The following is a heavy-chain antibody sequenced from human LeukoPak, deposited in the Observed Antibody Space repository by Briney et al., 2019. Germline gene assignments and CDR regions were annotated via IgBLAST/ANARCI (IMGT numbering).Heavy chain of an antibody. Sequence: ASVKVSCKVSGYTLTELSIHWVRQAPGKGLEWMGGFDPEDGETIYAQKFQGRVSMTEDTSTDTAYMELSSLRSEDTAVYYCATLSRNTIFGVVKVDYWGQGTLVTVSS. CDR2: FDPEDGET. V-gene: IGHV1-24*01. D-gene: IGHD3-3*01. CDR1: GYTLTELS. J-gene: IGHJ4*02. CDR3: ATLSRNTIFGVVKVDY.